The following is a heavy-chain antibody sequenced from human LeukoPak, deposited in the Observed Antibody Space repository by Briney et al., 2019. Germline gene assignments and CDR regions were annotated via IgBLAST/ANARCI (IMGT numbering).Heavy chain of an antibody. CDR1: GGSISSYY. J-gene: IGHJ6*03. Sequence: PSETLSLTCTVSGGSISSYYWSWIRQPPGKGLEWIGYIYYSGSTNYNPSLKSRVTISVDTSKNQFSLKLSSVTAADTAVYYCARDRYSSGWYPNAYYYYYMDVWGKGTTVTVSS. CDR2: IYYSGST. CDR3: ARDRYSSGWYPNAYYYYYMDV. V-gene: IGHV4-59*01. D-gene: IGHD6-19*01.